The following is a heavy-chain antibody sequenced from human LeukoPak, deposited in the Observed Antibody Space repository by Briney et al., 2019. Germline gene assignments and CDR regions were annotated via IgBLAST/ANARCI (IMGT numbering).Heavy chain of an antibody. CDR3: AKSVGIQLWLRKGFDY. Sequence: PGGSLRLSCAASGFTFSSYAMSWVRQAPGKGLEWVSAISGSGGSTYYADSVKGRFTISRDNSKNTLYLQMNSLRAEDTAVYYCAKSVGIQLWLRKGFDYWGQGTLVTVPS. CDR1: GFTFSSYA. CDR2: ISGSGGST. V-gene: IGHV3-23*01. D-gene: IGHD5-18*01. J-gene: IGHJ4*02.